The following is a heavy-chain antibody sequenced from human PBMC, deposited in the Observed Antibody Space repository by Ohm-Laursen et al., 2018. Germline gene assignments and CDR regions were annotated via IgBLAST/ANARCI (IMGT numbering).Heavy chain of an antibody. Sequence: GASVKVSCKASGGTFSSYAISWVRQAPGQGLEWMGGIIPIFGTANYAQKFQGRVTITADKSTSTAYMELSSLRSEDTAVYYCARGRGGYCSGGTCYRNDYFDYWGQGTLVTVSS. CDR1: GGTFSSYA. J-gene: IGHJ4*02. V-gene: IGHV1-69*06. CDR3: ARGRGGYCSGGTCYRNDYFDY. CDR2: IIPIFGTA. D-gene: IGHD2-15*01.